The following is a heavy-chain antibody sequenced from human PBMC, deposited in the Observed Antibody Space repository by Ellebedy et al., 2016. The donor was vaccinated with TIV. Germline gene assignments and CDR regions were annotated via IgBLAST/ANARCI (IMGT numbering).Heavy chain of an antibody. D-gene: IGHD1-1*01. CDR3: TRGGTTGEYTWFDP. CDR2: MNPKSGDT. Sequence: AASVKVSCKAFGYSFTNFTITWVRQASGQGREGRGWMNPKSGDTVYSQKFQGRVSMTRNTTMNTAFLDLTSLRSEDTAVYYCTRGGTTGEYTWFDPWGQGTLVTVSS. CDR1: GYSFTNFT. V-gene: IGHV1-8*01. J-gene: IGHJ5*02.